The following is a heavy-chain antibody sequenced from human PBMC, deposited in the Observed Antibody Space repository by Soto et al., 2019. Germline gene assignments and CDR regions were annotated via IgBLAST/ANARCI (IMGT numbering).Heavy chain of an antibody. J-gene: IGHJ5*02. D-gene: IGHD2-15*01. CDR3: ARDLNVATPPYNWFDP. Sequence: SAALFLHCSFSGVSVICSYLSSIRQSPGKGLQWVGYIYYTGSTAYKASLVSRHTISIDKSKNPVSLKLTSLSAADTAVYFCARDLNVATPPYNWFDPGGQGSQVTVSA. CDR2: IYYTGST. V-gene: IGHV4-59*02. CDR1: GVSVICSY.